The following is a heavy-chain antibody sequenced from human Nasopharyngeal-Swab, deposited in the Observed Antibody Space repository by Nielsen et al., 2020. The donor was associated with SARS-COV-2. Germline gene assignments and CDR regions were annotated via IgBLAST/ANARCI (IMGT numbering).Heavy chain of an antibody. J-gene: IGHJ6*03. Sequence: ASAQVSSKASEYSFTGYYMYWVRQAPGQGLEWMGWMKPNTGGTYTAQKFQGWLTMTRNTSINTAYMELTRLRSDDTAMYYCARSGGGSASYYSYYMDVWGKGTTVTVSS. D-gene: IGHD1-26*01. V-gene: IGHV1-2*04. CDR2: MKPNTGGT. CDR1: EYSFTGYY. CDR3: ARSGGGSASYYSYYMDV.